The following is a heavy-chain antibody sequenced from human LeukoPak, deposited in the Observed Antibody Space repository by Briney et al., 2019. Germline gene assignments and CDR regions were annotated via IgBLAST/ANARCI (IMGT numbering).Heavy chain of an antibody. CDR2: MNPNSGNT. J-gene: IGHJ3*02. Sequence: ASVKVSCKASGYTFTSYDINWVRQATGQGLEWMGWMNPNSGNTGYAQKFQGRVTITRNTSISTAYMELSSLRSEDTAVYYCARGTNWNRAFDIWGQGTMVTVSS. D-gene: IGHD1-1*01. CDR3: ARGTNWNRAFDI. CDR1: GYTFTSYD. V-gene: IGHV1-8*03.